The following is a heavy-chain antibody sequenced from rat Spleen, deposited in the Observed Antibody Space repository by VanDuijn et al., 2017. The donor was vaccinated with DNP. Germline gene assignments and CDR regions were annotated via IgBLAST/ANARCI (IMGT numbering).Heavy chain of an antibody. D-gene: IGHD1-12*03. CDR2: INKESGTI. CDR3: ARSWGDDGYPPFAY. CDR1: GFNFNDNW. V-gene: IGHV4-2*01. J-gene: IGHJ3*01. Sequence: EVKLVESGGGLVQPGKSLKLSCAASGFNFNDNWMGWVRQAPGKGLEWIGEINKESGTIIYSPSLKDKFTISRDNAQNTLYLQMNKLGSEDTAIYHCARSWGDDGYPPFAYWGQGTLVTVSS.